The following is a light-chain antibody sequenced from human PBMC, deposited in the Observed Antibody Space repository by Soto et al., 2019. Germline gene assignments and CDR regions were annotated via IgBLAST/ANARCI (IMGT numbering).Light chain of an antibody. CDR1: QTVTSN. Sequence: EIVVTQSPATLPVSLGERVTLSCRASQTVTSNLAWYQQKPGQTPRLLIYGASTRPTGIPARFSGSGSGTEFTLTISDLQSEDFAVYYCQQYNNWCTFGPGTKLEIK. CDR3: QQYNNWCT. J-gene: IGKJ2*02. CDR2: GAS. V-gene: IGKV3-15*01.